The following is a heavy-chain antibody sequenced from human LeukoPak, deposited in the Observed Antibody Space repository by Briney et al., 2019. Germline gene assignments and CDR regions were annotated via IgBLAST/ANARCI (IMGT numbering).Heavy chain of an antibody. J-gene: IGHJ4*02. CDR2: ISSDGNDH. CDR3: VKSIVAGTGIFDS. CDR1: GFSFPTYG. D-gene: IGHD1-26*01. Sequence: GRSLRLSCAASGFSFPTYGMHWVRQAPGKGLERVALISSDGNDHYYVDSVKGRFTVSRDNSKNTLYLQMDSLRVDDTAVFYCVKSIVAGTGIFDSWGQGTLVTVYS. V-gene: IGHV3-30*18.